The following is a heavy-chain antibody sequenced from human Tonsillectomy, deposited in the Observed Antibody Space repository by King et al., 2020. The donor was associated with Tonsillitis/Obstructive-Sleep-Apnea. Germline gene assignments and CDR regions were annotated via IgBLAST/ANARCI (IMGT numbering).Heavy chain of an antibody. CDR3: TRVRMPRPLDY. CDR2: IRSKAYGGTT. J-gene: IGHJ4*02. V-gene: IGHV3-49*04. Sequence: EVQLVESGGGLVQPGRSLRLSCTASGFTFGDYAMSWVRQAPGKGLEWVGFIRSKAYGGTTEYAASVKGRFTISRDDSKSIAYLQMNSLKTEDTAVYYCTRVRMPRPLDYWGQGTLVTVSS. D-gene: IGHD2-15*01. CDR1: GFTFGDYA.